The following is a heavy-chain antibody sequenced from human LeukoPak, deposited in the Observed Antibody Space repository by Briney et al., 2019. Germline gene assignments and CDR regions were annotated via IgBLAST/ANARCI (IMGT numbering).Heavy chain of an antibody. CDR3: ARVALRSIAAAPADY. D-gene: IGHD6-13*01. CDR2: ISYDGSNK. J-gene: IGHJ4*02. CDR1: GFTFSSYA. V-gene: IGHV3-30-3*01. Sequence: PGRSLRLSCAASGFTFSSYAMHWVRQAPGKGLEWVAVISYDGSNKYYADSVKGRFTISRDNSKNTLYLQMNSLRAEDTAVYYCARVALRSIAAAPADYWDQGTLVTVSS.